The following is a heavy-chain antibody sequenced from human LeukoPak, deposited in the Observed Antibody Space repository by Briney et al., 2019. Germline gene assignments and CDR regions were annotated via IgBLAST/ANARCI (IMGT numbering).Heavy chain of an antibody. V-gene: IGHV1-69*05. Sequence: SVKVSCKASGGTFSSYAISWVRQAPGQGLEWMGGIIPIFGTANYAQKFQGRVTITTDESTSTAYMELSSLRSEDTAVYYCARGGGDIVVVPAPMHWFDPWGQGTLVTVSS. CDR2: IIPIFGTA. CDR1: GGTFSSYA. J-gene: IGHJ5*02. CDR3: ARGGGDIVVVPAPMHWFDP. D-gene: IGHD2-2*01.